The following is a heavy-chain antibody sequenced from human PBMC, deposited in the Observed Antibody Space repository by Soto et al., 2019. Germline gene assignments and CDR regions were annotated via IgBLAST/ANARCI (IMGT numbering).Heavy chain of an antibody. CDR3: AKGYRITMIVVWIPWFDP. J-gene: IGHJ5*02. D-gene: IGHD3-22*01. CDR2: ISGSGGST. CDR1: GFTFSSYA. Sequence: PGGSLRLSCAASGFTFSSYAMSWVRQAPGKGLEWVSAISGSGGSTYYADSVKGRFTISRDNSKNTLYLQMNSLRAEDTAVYYCAKGYRITMIVVWIPWFDPWGQGTLVTVSS. V-gene: IGHV3-23*01.